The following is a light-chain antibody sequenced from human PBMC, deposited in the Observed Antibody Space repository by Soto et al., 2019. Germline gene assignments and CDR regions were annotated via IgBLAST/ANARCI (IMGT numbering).Light chain of an antibody. V-gene: IGKV3-20*01. Sequence: ENVLTQSPGTLSLSPGERATLSCRSSQSVSSSYLAWHQQKPGQAPRLLIYGASSRATGIPDRFSGRGSGTDFTLTISRLEPEDFAVYYCQQYGSSPYTFGQGTKLEIK. CDR1: QSVSSSY. CDR2: GAS. J-gene: IGKJ2*01. CDR3: QQYGSSPYT.